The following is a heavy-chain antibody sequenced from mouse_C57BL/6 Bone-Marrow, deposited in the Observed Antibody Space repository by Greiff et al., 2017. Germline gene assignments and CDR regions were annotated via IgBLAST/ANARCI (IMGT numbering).Heavy chain of an antibody. CDR3: ARGSPWYFDV. Sequence: QVQLQQPGAELVKPGASVKLSCKASGYTFTSYWMHWVKQRPGRGLEWLGRIDPTSGGTRYTEKFKSKATLTVDNPSSTAYTQLSSLTSEDSAVYYCARGSPWYFDVWGTGTTVTVSS. CDR2: IDPTSGGT. D-gene: IGHD1-1*02. CDR1: GYTFTSYW. J-gene: IGHJ1*03. V-gene: IGHV1-72*01.